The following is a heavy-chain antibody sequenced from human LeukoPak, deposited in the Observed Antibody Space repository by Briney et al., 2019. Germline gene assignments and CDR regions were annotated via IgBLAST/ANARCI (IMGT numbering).Heavy chain of an antibody. CDR3: ARSSYGYGYEDY. Sequence: ASVKVSCKASGGTFSSYAISWVRQAPGQGLEWMGRIIPILGIANYAQKFQGRVTITADKSTSTAYMELSSLRSEDTAVYYCARSSYGYGYEDYWGQGTLVTVSS. J-gene: IGHJ4*02. CDR2: IIPILGIA. V-gene: IGHV1-69*04. CDR1: GGTFSSYA. D-gene: IGHD5-18*01.